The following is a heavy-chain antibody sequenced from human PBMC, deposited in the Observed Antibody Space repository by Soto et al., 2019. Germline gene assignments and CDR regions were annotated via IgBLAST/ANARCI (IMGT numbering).Heavy chain of an antibody. V-gene: IGHV4-59*08. Sequence: PSETLSLTCTVSGGSISSYYWSWIRQPPGKGLEWIGYIYYSGSTNYNPSLKSRVTISVDTSKNQFSLKLSSVTAADTAVYYCASFYGDYGGYYFDYWGQGTLVTVSS. CDR3: ASFYGDYGGYYFDY. D-gene: IGHD4-17*01. CDR2: IYYSGST. J-gene: IGHJ4*02. CDR1: GGSISSYY.